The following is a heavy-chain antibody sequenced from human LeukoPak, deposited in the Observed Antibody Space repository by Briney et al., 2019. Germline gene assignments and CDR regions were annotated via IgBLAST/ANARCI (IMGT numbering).Heavy chain of an antibody. Sequence: SETLSLTCIVSGGSISSNYWSWIRQPAGKGLEWIGRIYSSGTTTYIPSLKSRVTMSGDTSKNQLSLRLTSVTAADTAVYYCARYVWGSYPTFEDYWGQGTLVTVSS. D-gene: IGHD3-16*02. CDR2: IYSSGTT. CDR1: GGSISSNY. CDR3: ARYVWGSYPTFEDY. J-gene: IGHJ4*02. V-gene: IGHV4-4*07.